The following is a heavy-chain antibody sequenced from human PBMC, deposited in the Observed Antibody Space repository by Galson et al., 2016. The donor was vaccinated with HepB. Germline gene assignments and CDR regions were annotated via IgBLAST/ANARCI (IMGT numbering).Heavy chain of an antibody. J-gene: IGHJ4*02. Sequence: SVKVSCKASGYNFTEYDINWVRQAPGQGLEWLGWMTPKTGYAAYAPTFRGRISMTRDTSITTAYMELSSLRSEDTAVYFCASYDFYCGPFWGQGAQVTVSS. CDR1: GYNFTEYD. V-gene: IGHV1-8*01. CDR2: MTPKTGYA. CDR3: ASYDFYCGPF. D-gene: IGHD3/OR15-3a*01.